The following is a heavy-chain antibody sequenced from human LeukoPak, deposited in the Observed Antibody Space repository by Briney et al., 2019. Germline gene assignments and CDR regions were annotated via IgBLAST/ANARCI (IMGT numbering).Heavy chain of an antibody. CDR2: INHSGST. CDR1: GGSFSGYY. D-gene: IGHD2-2*01. CDR3: AREVEFGDIVVVPAARSYYYGMDV. Sequence: SETLSLTCAVYGGSFSGYYWSWIRQPPGKGLEWIGEINHSGSTNYNPSLKSRVTMSVDTSKNQFSLKLSSVTAADTAVYYCAREVEFGDIVVVPAARSYYYGMDVWGQGTTVTVSS. J-gene: IGHJ6*02. V-gene: IGHV4-34*01.